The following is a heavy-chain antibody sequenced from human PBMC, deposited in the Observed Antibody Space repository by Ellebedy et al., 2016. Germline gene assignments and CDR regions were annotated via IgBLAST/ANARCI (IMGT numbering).Heavy chain of an antibody. Sequence: GGSLRLXXTTSGFTFSSFWMHWVRQIPGKGLGWVSRIRTDGTYASYADSVRGRFTISRDNAKNTVYLQMNSLRPEDTAVYYCARDHDDPNPGDAFDIWGQGTMVTVS. D-gene: IGHD3-3*01. CDR3: ARDHDDPNPGDAFDI. CDR1: GFTFSSFW. V-gene: IGHV3-74*01. CDR2: IRTDGTYA. J-gene: IGHJ3*02.